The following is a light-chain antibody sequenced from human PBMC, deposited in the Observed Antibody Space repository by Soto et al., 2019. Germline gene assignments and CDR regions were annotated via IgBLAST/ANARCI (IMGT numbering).Light chain of an antibody. J-gene: IGKJ2*01. V-gene: IGKV3-20*01. CDR1: QTVSSSY. CDR3: PHYGSSPPYT. CDR2: GAS. Sequence: EVVLTQSPGTLSLSPGERATLSCGASQTVSSSYLAWYQQKPGQAPRLLIYGASNRATGIPDRFSGSGSGTAFTLTINRLETEAFAVYYCPHYGSSPPYTFGQGTKLEI.